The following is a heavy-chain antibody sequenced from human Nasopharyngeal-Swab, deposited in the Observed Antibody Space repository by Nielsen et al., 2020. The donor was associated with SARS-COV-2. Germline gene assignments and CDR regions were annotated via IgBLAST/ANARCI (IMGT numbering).Heavy chain of an antibody. J-gene: IGHJ3*02. CDR3: ATGGRSAFGI. CDR1: GFTFSRYW. V-gene: IGHV3-74*01. Sequence: GESLKISCAASGFTFSRYWMHWVRQVPGKGLVWVSRIINDETTTRYADSVKGRFTISRDNAKNTLYLQMNSLRAEDTAVYFCATGGRSAFGIWGQGTMVTVSS. D-gene: IGHD3-16*01. CDR2: IINDETTT.